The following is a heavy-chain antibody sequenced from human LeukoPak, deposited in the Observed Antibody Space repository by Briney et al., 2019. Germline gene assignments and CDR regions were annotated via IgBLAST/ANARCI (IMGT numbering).Heavy chain of an antibody. D-gene: IGHD3-22*01. CDR3: ARDAFDSSGYQPLDY. J-gene: IGHJ4*02. Sequence: GGSLRLSCAASGFTFSSYAMGWVRQAPGKGLEWVSGISGSGEYTYYAASVRGRFTISRDNSKNSLYLQMNSLRAEDTAVYYCARDAFDSSGYQPLDYWGQGTLVTVSS. CDR2: ISGSGEYT. CDR1: GFTFSSYA. V-gene: IGHV3-23*01.